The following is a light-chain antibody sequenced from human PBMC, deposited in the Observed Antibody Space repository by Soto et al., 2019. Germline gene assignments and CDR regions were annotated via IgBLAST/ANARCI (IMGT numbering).Light chain of an antibody. CDR1: QTISSW. CDR2: KAS. V-gene: IGKV1-5*03. CDR3: QQYNSWPLT. J-gene: IGKJ4*01. Sequence: DIQMTQSPSTLSGSVGDRVTITCRASQTISSWLAWYQQKPGKAPKLLIYKASTLKSGVPSRFSGSGSGTDFTLTISSLQPEDFAVYYCQQYNSWPLTFGGGTKVDI.